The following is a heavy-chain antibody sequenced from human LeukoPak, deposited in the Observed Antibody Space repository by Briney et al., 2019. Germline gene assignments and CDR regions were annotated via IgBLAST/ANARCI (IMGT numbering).Heavy chain of an antibody. CDR2: ISGSCGST. D-gene: IGHD6-19*01. V-gene: IGHV3-23*01. J-gene: IGHJ4*02. CDR3: AKAGSGWYGGY. Sequence: GGSLRLFCAASGFTFSSYAMRWVRQAPGKGLEWVSAISGSCGSTYYADSVKGRFTISRDNSKNTLYLQMNSLRAEDTAVYYCAKAGSGWYGGYWGQGTLVTVSS. CDR1: GFTFSSYA.